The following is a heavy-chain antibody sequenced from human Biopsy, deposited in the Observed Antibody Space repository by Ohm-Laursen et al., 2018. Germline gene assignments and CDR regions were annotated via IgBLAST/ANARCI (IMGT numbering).Heavy chain of an antibody. CDR1: EGTFSNYG. J-gene: IGHJ1*01. Sequence: SSVKASCKAPEGTFSNYGVNWVRQAPGQGLEWLGGNIPILGTGNYAQKFQDRVTVAADTSTSTATMELRSLRSDDTAVYYFATKLTGYFHHWGQGTLVIVSS. V-gene: IGHV1-69*06. CDR3: ATKLTGYFHH. D-gene: IGHD3-9*01. CDR2: NIPILGTG.